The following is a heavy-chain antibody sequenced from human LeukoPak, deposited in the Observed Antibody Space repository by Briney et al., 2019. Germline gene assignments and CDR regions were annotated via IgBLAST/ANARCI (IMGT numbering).Heavy chain of an antibody. CDR1: GGSFSGYY. V-gene: IGHV4-34*01. J-gene: IGHJ4*02. CDR3: ARDLNYYDSSGHDY. Sequence: SETLSLTCAVYGGSFSGYYWSWIRQPPGKGLEWIGSIYYSGSTYYNPSLKSRVTISVDTSKNQFSLKLSSVTAADTAVYYCARDLNYYDSSGHDYWGQGTLVTVSS. D-gene: IGHD3-22*01. CDR2: IYYSGST.